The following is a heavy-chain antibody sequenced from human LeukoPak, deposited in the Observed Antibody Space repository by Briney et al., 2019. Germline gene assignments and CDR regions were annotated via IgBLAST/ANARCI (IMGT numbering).Heavy chain of an antibody. D-gene: IGHD2-15*01. Sequence: TGGSPRLSCAASGFTFSSYAMHWVRQAPGKGLEWVAVISYDGSNKYYADSVKGRFTISRDNSKNTLYLQMNSLRAEDTAVYYCARDWRGYCSGGSCYEGDWFDPWGQGTLVTVSS. V-gene: IGHV3-30-3*01. CDR2: ISYDGSNK. J-gene: IGHJ5*02. CDR1: GFTFSSYA. CDR3: ARDWRGYCSGGSCYEGDWFDP.